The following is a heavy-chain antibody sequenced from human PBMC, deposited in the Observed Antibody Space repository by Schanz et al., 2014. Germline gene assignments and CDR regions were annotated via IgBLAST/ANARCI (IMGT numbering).Heavy chain of an antibody. J-gene: IGHJ4*02. CDR3: GRGFSRSYIDF. CDR2: ISPYNGNT. CDR1: GYTLKNYG. V-gene: IGHV1-18*01. Sequence: QVQLVQSGAEVKKPGASVKVSCTASGYTLKNYGISWVRQAPGLGLEWMGWISPYNGNTNYAPKVQGRVTVTTDTSTSTVYMELRSLTSDDTAVYYCGRGFSRSYIDFWGQGTLITVSS. D-gene: IGHD3-10*01.